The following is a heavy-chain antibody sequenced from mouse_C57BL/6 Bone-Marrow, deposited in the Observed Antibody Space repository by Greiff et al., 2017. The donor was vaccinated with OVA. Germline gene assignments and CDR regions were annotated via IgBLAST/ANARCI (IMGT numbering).Heavy chain of an antibody. J-gene: IGHJ4*01. D-gene: IGHD1-1*01. CDR1: GYTFTSYG. Sequence: VKLVESGAELARPGASVKLSCKASGYTFTSYGISWVKQRTGQGLEWIGEIYPRSGNTYYNEKFKGKATLTADKSSSTAYMELRSLTSEDSAVYFCARGGRGRGGYAMDYWGQGTSVTVSS. CDR3: ARGGRGRGGYAMDY. V-gene: IGHV1-81*01. CDR2: IYPRSGNT.